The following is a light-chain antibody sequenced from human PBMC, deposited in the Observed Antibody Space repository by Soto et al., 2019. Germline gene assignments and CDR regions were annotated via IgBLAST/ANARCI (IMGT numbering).Light chain of an antibody. Sequence: QSVLTQPASVSGSPGQSITISCTGTSGDVGGYTSVSWYQHHPGRAPKFIIYAVGNRPSGVSHRFSGSKSGDTASLTISELQAADEADYYCSSYTSSSALVFGGGTKVTVL. CDR3: SSYTSSSALV. V-gene: IGLV2-14*01. CDR1: SGDVGGYTS. J-gene: IGLJ3*02. CDR2: AVG.